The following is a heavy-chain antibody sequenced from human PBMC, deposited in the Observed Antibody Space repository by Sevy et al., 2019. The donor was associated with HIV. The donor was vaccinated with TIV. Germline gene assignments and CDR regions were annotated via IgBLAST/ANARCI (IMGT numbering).Heavy chain of an antibody. CDR2: MNPDSGRR. J-gene: IGHJ6*02. V-gene: IGHV1-8*02. CDR3: ARADLDSSTFFYYYGMDV. Sequence: ASVKVSCKASGYTCSGYDINWVRPATRQGLEWMGWMNPDSGRRGYAPKFQGRVTMTTNTSIDTAYMELRRLRSEDSAVYYCARADLDSSTFFYYYGMDVWGQGTTVTVSS. D-gene: IGHD6-13*01. CDR1: GYTCSGYD.